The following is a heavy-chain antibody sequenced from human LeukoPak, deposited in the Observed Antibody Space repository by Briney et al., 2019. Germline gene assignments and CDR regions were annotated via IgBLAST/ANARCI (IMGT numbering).Heavy chain of an antibody. CDR2: INPDGGNT. CDR3: ARIRDGSHAAHDI. CDR1: GYTFTNSY. Sequence: ASVKVSCKASGYTFTNSYIHWVRQAPGQVLEWMGLINPDGGNTNYAQNFQGRVTLTRDTSTSTVYMELSSLRSEDTAIYYCARIRDGSHAAHDIWGQGTVVTVP. V-gene: IGHV1-46*01. D-gene: IGHD5-24*01. J-gene: IGHJ3*02.